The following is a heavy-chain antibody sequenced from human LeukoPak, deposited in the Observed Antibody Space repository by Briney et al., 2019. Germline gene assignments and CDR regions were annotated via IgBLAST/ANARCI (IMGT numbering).Heavy chain of an antibody. V-gene: IGHV4-59*08. CDR3: ARLHSGVRLY. CDR2: IYYSGST. Sequence: SETLSLTCTVSGGSISSYYWSWIRQPPGKGPEWIGYIYYSGSTNYNPSLKSRVTISVDTSKNQFSLKLSSVTAADTAVYYCARLHSGVRLYWGQGTLVTVSS. CDR1: GGSISSYY. D-gene: IGHD3-3*01. J-gene: IGHJ4*02.